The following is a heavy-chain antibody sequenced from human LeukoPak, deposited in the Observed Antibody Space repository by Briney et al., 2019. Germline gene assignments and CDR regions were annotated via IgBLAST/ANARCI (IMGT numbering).Heavy chain of an antibody. D-gene: IGHD5/OR15-5a*01. V-gene: IGHV4-34*01. CDR3: ARDSVDTYGQPFDS. CDR2: IYYGRDN. J-gene: IGHJ4*02. CDR1: WGFLWGFL. Sequence: SETLPLICAVYWGFLWGFLWICMRETPERGVQCSGEIYYGRDNNYNPSLKSQRLTILIDRSLNQFSLKLTSVTVADTAMYFCARDSVDTYGQPFDSWGQGTQVTVSS.